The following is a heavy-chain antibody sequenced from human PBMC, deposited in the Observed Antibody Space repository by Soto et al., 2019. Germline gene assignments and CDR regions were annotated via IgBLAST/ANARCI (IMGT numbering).Heavy chain of an antibody. CDR3: ATSYYNFWSGYYLAYFDY. Sequence: QVHLQQWGAGLLKPSETLSLTCAVYGVSFTGYYWSWIRQPPGKGLEWIGEINHSGSTNYNPSVQSRVTISVDTYKNQFSLKLSSVTAADTAVYYCATSYYNFWSGYYLAYFDYWGQGTLVTVSS. J-gene: IGHJ4*02. CDR2: INHSGST. V-gene: IGHV4-34*01. CDR1: GVSFTGYY. D-gene: IGHD3-3*01.